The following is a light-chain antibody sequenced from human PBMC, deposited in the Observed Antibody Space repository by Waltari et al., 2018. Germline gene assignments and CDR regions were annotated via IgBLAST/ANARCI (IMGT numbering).Light chain of an antibody. Sequence: EIVLTQSPGTLSLSPGERATLSCRASQRVGRYLVWYQQNPGQAPRLLIYSASTRATGIPDRFIGSGSGTDFSLTISRLEPDFAVYYCQNHERLPATFGQGTKVEI. J-gene: IGKJ1*01. CDR1: QRVGRY. V-gene: IGKV3-20*01. CDR3: QNHERLPAT. CDR2: SAS.